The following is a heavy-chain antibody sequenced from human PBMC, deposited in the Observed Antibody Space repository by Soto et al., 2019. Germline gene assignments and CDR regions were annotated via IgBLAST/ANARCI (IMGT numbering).Heavy chain of an antibody. D-gene: IGHD3-16*01. Sequence: GGSLRLSCAASGFTFTNYWMHWVRQVPGKGLVWVSRIDGVGTGTSYSDSVKGRFTISRDNSKNTLYLQMSSLRAEDTAVYYCAKDPPYDYVWGSYSSWGQGTLVTVSS. V-gene: IGHV3-74*01. CDR1: GFTFTNYW. CDR2: IDGVGTGT. J-gene: IGHJ4*02. CDR3: AKDPPYDYVWGSYSS.